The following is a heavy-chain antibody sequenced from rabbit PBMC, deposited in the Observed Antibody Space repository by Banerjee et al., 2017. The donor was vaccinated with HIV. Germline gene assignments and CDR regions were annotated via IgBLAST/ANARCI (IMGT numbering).Heavy chain of an antibody. J-gene: IGHJ4*01. V-gene: IGHV1S45*01. Sequence: QEQLVESGGGLVQPEGSLTLTCKASGFTLSSYWMWWVRQAPGKGLEWIACIGAGSSGTTYYASWAKGRFTISKTSWTTVTLQMTSLTAADTATYFCARDLTGVTGWNFNLWGPGTLVTVS. CDR2: IGAGSSGTT. CDR1: GFTLSSYW. CDR3: ARDLTGVTGWNFNL. D-gene: IGHD7-1*01.